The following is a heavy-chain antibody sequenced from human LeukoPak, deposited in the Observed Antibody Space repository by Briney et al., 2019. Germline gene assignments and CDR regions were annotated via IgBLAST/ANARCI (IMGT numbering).Heavy chain of an antibody. CDR3: AREVVQGVIYDALDI. CDR1: GGSISSYY. D-gene: IGHD3-10*02. V-gene: IGHV4-4*07. CDR2: IYTSGST. Sequence: PSETLPLTCTVSGGSISSYYWSWIRQPAGKGLEWIGRIYTSGSTNYNPSLKSRVTMSVDTSKNQFSLKLSSVTAADTAVHYCAREVVQGVIYDALDIWGQGTMVTVSS. J-gene: IGHJ3*02.